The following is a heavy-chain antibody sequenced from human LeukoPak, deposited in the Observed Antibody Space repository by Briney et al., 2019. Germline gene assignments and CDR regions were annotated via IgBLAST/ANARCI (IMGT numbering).Heavy chain of an antibody. CDR2: ISISGGST. Sequence: GGSLRLSCAASGVTFTNYAMTWVRQAPGKGLEWVSGISISGGSTDYADSAKGRFTISRDNSKNTLYLQMNSLRAEDTAVYYCAKVPAGNKVEYWGQGTLVTVSS. J-gene: IGHJ4*02. V-gene: IGHV3-23*01. D-gene: IGHD6-19*01. CDR1: GVTFTNYA. CDR3: AKVPAGNKVEY.